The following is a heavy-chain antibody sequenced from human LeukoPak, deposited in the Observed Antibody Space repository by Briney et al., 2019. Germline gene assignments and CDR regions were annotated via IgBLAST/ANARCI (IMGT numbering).Heavy chain of an antibody. D-gene: IGHD4-17*01. CDR2: INHSGST. CDR3: ARSPSRPTVTKFDY. CDR1: GGSFSGYY. J-gene: IGHJ4*02. V-gene: IGHV4-34*01. Sequence: PSETLSLTCAVYGGSFSGYYWSWIRQPPGKGLEGIEEINHSGSTNYNPSLKSRVTISVDTSKNQFSLKLSSVTAADTAVYYCARSPSRPTVTKFDYRGQGTLVTVSS.